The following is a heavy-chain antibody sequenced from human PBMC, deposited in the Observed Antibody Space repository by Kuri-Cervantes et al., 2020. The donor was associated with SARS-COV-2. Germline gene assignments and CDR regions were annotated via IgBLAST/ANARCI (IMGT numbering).Heavy chain of an antibody. J-gene: IGHJ4*02. CDR2: ISYDGSNK. CDR3: ARAGSGSYFGDFDY. CDR1: GFTFSSYA. V-gene: IGHV3-30-3*01. D-gene: IGHD1-26*01. Sequence: GGSLRLSCVASGFTFSSYAMHWVRQAPGKGLEWVAVISYDGSNKYYADSVKGRFTNSRDNSKNTLYLQMNSLRAEDTAVYYCARAGSGSYFGDFDYWGQGTLVTVSS.